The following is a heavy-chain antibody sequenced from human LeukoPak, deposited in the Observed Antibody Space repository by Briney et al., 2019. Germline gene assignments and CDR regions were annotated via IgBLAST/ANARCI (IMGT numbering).Heavy chain of an antibody. J-gene: IGHJ6*03. D-gene: IGHD2-15*01. Sequence: PGGSLRLSCAASGFIFSNYAMIWVRQAPGKGLEWVSSIRGNAGTTYYADSVKGRFTISRDNAKNSLYLQMNSLRAEDTAVYYCGSSQYYYYYMDVWGKGTTVTVSS. CDR2: IRGNAGTT. CDR1: GFIFSNYA. V-gene: IGHV3-23*01. CDR3: GSSQYYYYYMDV.